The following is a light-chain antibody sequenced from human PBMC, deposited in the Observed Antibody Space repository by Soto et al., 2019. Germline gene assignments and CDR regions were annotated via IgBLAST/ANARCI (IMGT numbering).Light chain of an antibody. CDR1: SSNIGSKT. V-gene: IGLV1-44*01. CDR2: SNN. CDR3: AAWDDRLNGYV. Sequence: QSVLTQPPSASGTPGQRVTVPCSGSSSNIGSKTVNWYQQLPGTAPKLLMYSNNQRPSGVPDRFSGSKSGTSASLAISGLQSEDEADYYCAAWDDRLNGYVFGTGTELTVL. J-gene: IGLJ1*01.